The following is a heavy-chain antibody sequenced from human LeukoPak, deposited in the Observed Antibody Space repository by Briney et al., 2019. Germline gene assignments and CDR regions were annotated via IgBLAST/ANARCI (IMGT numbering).Heavy chain of an antibody. Sequence: ASVKVSCKASGYTFTSSGISWVRQAPGQGLEWMGRINTYNGNTNYAQKLQGRVTMATDTPTSTAYMELRSLRSDDTAVYYCARDEQWLVPISRPFYGMDVWGQGTTVTVSS. CDR3: ARDEQWLVPISRPFYGMDV. V-gene: IGHV1-18*01. CDR1: GYTFTSSG. D-gene: IGHD6-19*01. CDR2: INTYNGNT. J-gene: IGHJ6*02.